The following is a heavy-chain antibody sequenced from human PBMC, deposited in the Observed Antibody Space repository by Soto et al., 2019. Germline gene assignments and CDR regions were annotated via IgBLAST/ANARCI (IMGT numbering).Heavy chain of an antibody. V-gene: IGHV3-30*18. J-gene: IGHJ4*02. D-gene: IGHD6-13*01. CDR2: ISYDGSNK. Sequence: QVQLVESGGGVVQPGRSLRLSCAASGFTFSSYGMHWVRQAPGKGLEWVAVISYDGSNKYCADSVKGRFTISRDNSKNTLYLQMNSLTAEDTSVYYCAQALIAAAGHFDYWGQGTLVTVSS. CDR3: AQALIAAAGHFDY. CDR1: GFTFSSYG.